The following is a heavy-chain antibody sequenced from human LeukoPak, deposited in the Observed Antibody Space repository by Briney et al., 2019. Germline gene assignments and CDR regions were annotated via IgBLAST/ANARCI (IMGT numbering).Heavy chain of an antibody. CDR1: GDSVSNGNYY. CDR3: ARVQMATLHFDY. Sequence: SETLSLTCTVSGDSVSNGNYYWGWIRQPPGKGLEWIGSIYYTGDTYYNPSLKSRVTISVDTSKNQFSLKLSSVTAADTAVYYCARVQMATLHFDYWGQGTPVTVSS. D-gene: IGHD5-24*01. CDR2: IYYTGDT. V-gene: IGHV4-39*07. J-gene: IGHJ4*02.